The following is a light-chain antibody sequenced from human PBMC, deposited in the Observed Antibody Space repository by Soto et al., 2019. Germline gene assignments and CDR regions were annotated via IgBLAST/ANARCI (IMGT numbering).Light chain of an antibody. V-gene: IGLV2-8*01. CDR1: SSDVGGYKY. J-gene: IGLJ1*01. CDR3: SSYAGSNNYV. Sequence: SVLTHPPSASGAPGQSFTISCTGASSDVGGYKYVSWYQQYPGKAPKLMIYAVNKRPSGVPDRFSGSKSGNTASLTVSGLQAEDEADYYCSSYAGSNNYVFGTGTKVTVL. CDR2: AVN.